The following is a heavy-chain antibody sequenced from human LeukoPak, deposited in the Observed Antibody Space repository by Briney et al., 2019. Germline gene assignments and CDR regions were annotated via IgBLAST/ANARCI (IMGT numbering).Heavy chain of an antibody. CDR1: GFTFSSYA. Sequence: GGSLRLSCAASGFTFSSYAMHWVRQAPGKGLEWVAVISYDGSNKYYADSVRGRFTISRDNSKNTLYLQMNSLRAEDTAVYYCAREQGGKYYFDYWGQGTLVAVSS. V-gene: IGHV3-30-3*01. CDR3: AREQGGKYYFDY. CDR2: ISYDGSNK. D-gene: IGHD1-26*01. J-gene: IGHJ4*02.